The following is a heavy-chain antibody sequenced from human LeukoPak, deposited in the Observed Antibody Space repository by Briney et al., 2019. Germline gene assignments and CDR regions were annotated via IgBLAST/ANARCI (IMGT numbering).Heavy chain of an antibody. CDR1: GGSISSYY. D-gene: IGHD6-13*01. V-gene: IGHV4-59*01. J-gene: IGHJ6*02. Sequence: SETLSLTCTVSGGSISSYYWSWIRQPPGKGLEWIGYIYYSGSTNYNPSLKSRVTIPVDTSKNQFSLKLSSVTAADTAVYYCARSLSTGPSAAGDAFYFYYGMDVWGQGTTVTVSS. CDR3: ARSLSTGPSAAGDAFYFYYGMDV. CDR2: IYYSGST.